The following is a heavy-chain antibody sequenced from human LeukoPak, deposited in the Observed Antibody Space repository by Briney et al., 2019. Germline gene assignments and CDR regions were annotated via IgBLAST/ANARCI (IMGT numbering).Heavy chain of an antibody. J-gene: IGHJ4*02. CDR1: GGSISSSSYY. CDR3: AREGGGWYIFDY. D-gene: IGHD6-19*01. Sequence: SETLSLTCTVSGGSISSSSYYWGWIRQPPGKGLEWIGSIYYSGSTYYNPSLKSRVTISVDTSKNQFSLKLSSVTAADTAVYYCAREGGGWYIFDYWGQGTLVTVSS. V-gene: IGHV4-39*02. CDR2: IYYSGST.